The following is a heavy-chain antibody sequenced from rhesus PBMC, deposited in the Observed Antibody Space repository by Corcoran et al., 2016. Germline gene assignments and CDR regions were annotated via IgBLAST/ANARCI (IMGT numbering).Heavy chain of an antibody. J-gene: IGHJ4*01. CDR1: GGSISSSS. Sequence: QLQLQESGPGLVKPSETLSVTCAVSGGSISSSSWSWIRQAPGKGLEWIGYIYGSSGSTNYNPSLKNRVTISKDASKNEFSLKLSSVTAADTAVYYCARAGYSSGWYYFDYWGQGVLVTVSS. D-gene: IGHD6-31*01. CDR3: ARAGYSSGWYYFDY. V-gene: IGHV4-169*01. CDR2: IYGSSGST.